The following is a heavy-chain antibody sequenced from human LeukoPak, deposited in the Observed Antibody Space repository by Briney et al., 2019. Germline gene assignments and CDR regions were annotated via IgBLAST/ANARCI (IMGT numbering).Heavy chain of an antibody. D-gene: IGHD4-17*01. CDR3: ARDRRDYGDFDY. V-gene: IGHV3-21*01. J-gene: IGHJ4*02. CDR1: GFSFSSHS. Sequence: SGGSLRLSCAASGFSFSSHSMNWVRQAPGKGLEWVSFISSSSNYISYADSVKGRFTISRDNAKNSLYPQMNSLRAEDTAVYYCARDRRDYGDFDYWGQGTLVTVSS. CDR2: ISSSSNYI.